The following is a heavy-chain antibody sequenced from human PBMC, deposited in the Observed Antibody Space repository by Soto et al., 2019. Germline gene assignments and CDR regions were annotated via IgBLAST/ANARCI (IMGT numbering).Heavy chain of an antibody. J-gene: IGHJ6*02. Sequence: SLRLSCAASGFTFSSYSMNWVRQAPGKGLEWVSSISSSSSYIYYADSVKGRFTISRDNAKNSLYLQMNSLRAEDTAVYYCGRSGYTDYYYYYGMDVWGQGTTVTVSS. CDR1: GFTFSSYS. D-gene: IGHD3-22*01. V-gene: IGHV3-21*01. CDR2: ISSSSSYI. CDR3: GRSGYTDYYYYYGMDV.